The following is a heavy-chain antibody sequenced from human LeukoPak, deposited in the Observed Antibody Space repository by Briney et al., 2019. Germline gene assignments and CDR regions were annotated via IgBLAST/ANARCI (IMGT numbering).Heavy chain of an antibody. CDR3: TTPLTTVTTLPFDS. J-gene: IGHJ4*02. V-gene: IGHV3-15*01. CDR2: IKSRSDGGTT. Sequence: GGSLRLSCEASGITFINAWMNWVRQAPGKGLEWVGRIKSRSDGGTTDYATPVKGRFTISRDDPKATVYLQMDSLKTEDTAVYYCTTPLTTVTTLPFDSWGQGTLVTVSS. D-gene: IGHD4-17*01. CDR1: GITFINAW.